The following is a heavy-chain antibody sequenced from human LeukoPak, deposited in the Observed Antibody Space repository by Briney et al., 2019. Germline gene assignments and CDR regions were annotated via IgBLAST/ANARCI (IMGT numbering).Heavy chain of an antibody. V-gene: IGHV3-23*01. Sequence: GASLRLSCAGSGFTFSSHAMTWVRQAPGGGLDWVSGIVGSGSRSYYADSVKGRFTISRDNSKNTLYLQMNSLRAEDTAVYYCAKDRVESWGQGTLVTVSS. CDR3: AKDRVES. D-gene: IGHD3-10*01. CDR1: GFTFSSHA. J-gene: IGHJ4*02. CDR2: IVGSGSRS.